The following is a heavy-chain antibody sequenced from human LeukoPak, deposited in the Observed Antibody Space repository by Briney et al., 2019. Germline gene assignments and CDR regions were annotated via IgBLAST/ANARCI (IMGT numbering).Heavy chain of an antibody. D-gene: IGHD5-12*01. J-gene: IGHJ4*02. CDR3: ARARVATFYFDY. CDR2: IYHSGST. V-gene: IGHV4-39*07. Sequence: SETLSLTCTVSGGSISSSSYYWGWIRQPPGKGLEWIGSIYHSGSTYYNPSLKSRVTISVDTSKNQFSLRLSSVTAADSAVYCCARARVATFYFDYWGQGILVTVSS. CDR1: GGSISSSSYY.